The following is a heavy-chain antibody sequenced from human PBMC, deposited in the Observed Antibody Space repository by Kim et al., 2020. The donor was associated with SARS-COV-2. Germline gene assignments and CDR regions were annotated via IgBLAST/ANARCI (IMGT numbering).Heavy chain of an antibody. V-gene: IGHV3-23*01. Sequence: GGSLRLSCAASGFTFSSYAMSWVRQAPGKGLEWVSAISGSGASTYYADSVKGRFTISRDNTKNTLYLKMNSLRAEDTAVYYCAKSGYGDIVVVVAATPGYYGMDVWGQGTTVTVAT. D-gene: IGHD2-15*01. J-gene: IGHJ6*01. CDR2: ISGSGAST. CDR3: AKSGYGDIVVVVAATPGYYGMDV. CDR1: GFTFSSYA.